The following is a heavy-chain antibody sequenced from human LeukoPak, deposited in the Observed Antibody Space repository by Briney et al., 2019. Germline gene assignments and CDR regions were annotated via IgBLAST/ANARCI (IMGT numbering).Heavy chain of an antibody. Sequence: SETLSVTCAVSGGSISSGGYSWRWIRQPPGKGLEWIGYIYHSGSTYYNPSLKSRVTISVDRSKNQFSLKLSSVTAADTAVYYCARAWDYYYYGMDVWGQGTTVTVSS. CDR1: GGSISSGGYS. D-gene: IGHD3-16*01. V-gene: IGHV4-30-2*01. J-gene: IGHJ6*02. CDR2: IYHSGST. CDR3: ARAWDYYYYGMDV.